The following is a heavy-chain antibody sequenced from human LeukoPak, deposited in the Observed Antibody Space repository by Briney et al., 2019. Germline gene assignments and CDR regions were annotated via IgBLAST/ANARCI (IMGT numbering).Heavy chain of an antibody. CDR2: IYYSGST. CDR3: ARDEKHSSVPGAFDI. Sequence: PSETLSLTCTVSGGSISSSSYYWGWIRQPPGKGLEWIGSIYYSGSTYYNPSLKSRVTISVDTSKNQFSLKLSSVTAADTAVYYCARDEKHSSVPGAFDIWGQGTMVTVSS. J-gene: IGHJ3*02. V-gene: IGHV4-39*07. CDR1: GGSISSSSYY.